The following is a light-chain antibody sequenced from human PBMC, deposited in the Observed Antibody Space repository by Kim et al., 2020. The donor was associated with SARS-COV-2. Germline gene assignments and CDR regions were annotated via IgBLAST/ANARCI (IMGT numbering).Light chain of an antibody. Sequence: GQKVTISCSGRRSNLGTNYVYWYQQVTGTAPKLLIYSNNQRSSGVPDRFSGSKSGTSASLAISGLRSEDEADYYCEAWDDNMSGQVFGTGTRVTVL. CDR3: EAWDDNMSGQV. CDR1: RSNLGTNY. V-gene: IGLV1-47*02. J-gene: IGLJ1*01. CDR2: SNN.